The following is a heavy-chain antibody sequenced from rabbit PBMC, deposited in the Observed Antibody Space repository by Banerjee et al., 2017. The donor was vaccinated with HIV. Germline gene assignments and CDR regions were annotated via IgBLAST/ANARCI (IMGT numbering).Heavy chain of an antibody. Sequence: QEQLKESGGGLVKPGGTLTLTCKASGIDFSSYYYMCWVRQAPGKGLELIASIVGGISGTTHYANWAKGRFTISKTSSTTVTLQMTSLTAADTATYFCARDLAGVIGWNFNLWGPGTLVTVS. D-gene: IGHD4-1*01. CDR3: ARDLAGVIGWNFNL. CDR2: IVGGISGTT. CDR1: GIDFSSYYY. V-gene: IGHV1S45*01. J-gene: IGHJ4*01.